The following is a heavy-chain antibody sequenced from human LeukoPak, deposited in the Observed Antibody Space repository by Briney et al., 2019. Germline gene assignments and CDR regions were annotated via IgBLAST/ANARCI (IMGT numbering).Heavy chain of an antibody. J-gene: IGHJ4*02. D-gene: IGHD6-19*01. Sequence: PSETLSLTCAVYGGSFSGYYWSWIRQPPGKGLEWIGEINHSGSTNYNPSLKSRVTISVDTSKNQFPLKLSSVTAADTAVYYCARGANSSGWYKGFDYWGQGTLVTVSS. CDR3: ARGANSSGWYKGFDY. CDR2: INHSGST. CDR1: GGSFSGYY. V-gene: IGHV4-34*01.